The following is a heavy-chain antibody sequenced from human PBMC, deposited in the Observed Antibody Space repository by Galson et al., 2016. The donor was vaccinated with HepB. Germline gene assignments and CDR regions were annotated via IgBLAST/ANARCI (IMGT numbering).Heavy chain of an antibody. J-gene: IGHJ6*02. Sequence: SVKVSCKASGYTFTSYGVTWVRQAPGQGLEWMGRISAYNGNTNYAQNLQGRVIMTTDTSTSTAYMELRSLRSDDTAVYYCARDPRKIRYQLLEIYYYYYAMDVWGQGTTVTVSS. CDR2: ISAYNGNT. CDR3: ARDPRKIRYQLLEIYYYYYAMDV. D-gene: IGHD2-2*01. V-gene: IGHV1-18*01. CDR1: GYTFTSYG.